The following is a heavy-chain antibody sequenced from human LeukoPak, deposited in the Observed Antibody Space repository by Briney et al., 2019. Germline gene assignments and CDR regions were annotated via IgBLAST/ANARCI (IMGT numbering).Heavy chain of an antibody. CDR2: ISRSGTDK. J-gene: IGHJ6*02. D-gene: IGHD1-26*01. CDR1: GFTFNYYY. CDR3: ARQDSGSSPYYYYHGMDV. V-gene: IGHV3-11*01. Sequence: PGGSLRLSCAASGFTFNYYYMSWIRQAPGKGLEWVSYISRSGTDKYYADSVKGRFTISRDNAKNSLYLQMNSLRVEDAAVYYCARQDSGSSPYYYYHGMDVWGQGTTVTVSS.